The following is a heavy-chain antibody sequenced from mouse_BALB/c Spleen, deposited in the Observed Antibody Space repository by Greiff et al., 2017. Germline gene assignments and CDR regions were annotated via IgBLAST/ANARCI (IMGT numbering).Heavy chain of an antibody. Sequence: QVQLQQSGAELVRPGTSVKVSCKASGYAFTNYLIEWVKQRPGQGLEWIGVINPGSGGTNYNEKFKGKATLTADKSSSTAYMQRSSLTSDDSAVYFCARGRVWLLPWGDYWGQGTTLTVSS. V-gene: IGHV1-54*01. CDR1: GYAFTNYL. J-gene: IGHJ2*01. CDR2: INPGSGGT. CDR3: ARGRVWLLPWGDY. D-gene: IGHD2-3*01.